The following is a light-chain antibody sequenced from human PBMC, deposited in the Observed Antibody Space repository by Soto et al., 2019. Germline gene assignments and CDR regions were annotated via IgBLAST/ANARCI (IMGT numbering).Light chain of an antibody. CDR3: QQTYSRPVT. V-gene: IGKV1-39*01. Sequence: DIEMTQSPSALSASVGDKVTITCRASQPISSYLNWYQHKRGEAPRRLIYFISRLQSGAPSRFSGSGSGKDFTLTIDSPQPEDTATYYCQQTYSRPVTFGQGTRLEIK. CDR2: FIS. J-gene: IGKJ5*01. CDR1: QPISSY.